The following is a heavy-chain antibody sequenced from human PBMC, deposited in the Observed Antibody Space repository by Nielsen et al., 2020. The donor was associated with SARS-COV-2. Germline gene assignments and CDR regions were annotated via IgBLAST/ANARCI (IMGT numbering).Heavy chain of an antibody. Sequence: LRLSCAVSGGSISSGGYSWSWIRQPPGKGLEWIGYIYYSGSTYYNPSLKSRVTISVDTSKNQFSLKLSSVTAADTAVYYCARVDSGSYNVYMIYWGQGTLVTVSS. D-gene: IGHD1-26*01. CDR2: IYYSGST. V-gene: IGHV4-30-4*07. J-gene: IGHJ4*02. CDR1: GGSISSGGYS. CDR3: ARVDSGSYNVYMIY.